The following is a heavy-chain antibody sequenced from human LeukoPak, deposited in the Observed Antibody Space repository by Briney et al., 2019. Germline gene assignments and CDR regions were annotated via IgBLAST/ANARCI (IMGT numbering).Heavy chain of an antibody. CDR2: ISSSSSYI. Sequence: GGSLRLSCAASGFTFSSYSMTWVRQAPGKGLEWVSSISSSSSYIYYADSVKGRFTISRDNAKNSLYLQMNSLRAEDTAVYYCARRKGHGPWSFDYWGQGTLVTVSS. V-gene: IGHV3-21*01. J-gene: IGHJ4*02. CDR1: GFTFSSYS. CDR3: ARRKGHGPWSFDY. D-gene: IGHD2-15*01.